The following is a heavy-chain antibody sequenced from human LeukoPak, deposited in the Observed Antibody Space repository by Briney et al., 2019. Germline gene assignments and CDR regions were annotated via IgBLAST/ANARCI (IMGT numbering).Heavy chain of an antibody. Sequence: PSETLSLTCTVSGNSISSGDYYWSWIRQPAGKGLEWIGRIYTSGSTTYNPSLKSRVTISGDTSENQFSLRLSSVTAADTAVYYCARIDYSNQYNWFDPWGQGTLVTVSS. J-gene: IGHJ5*02. CDR3: ARIDYSNQYNWFDP. CDR1: GNSISSGDYY. D-gene: IGHD4-11*01. V-gene: IGHV4-61*02. CDR2: IYTSGST.